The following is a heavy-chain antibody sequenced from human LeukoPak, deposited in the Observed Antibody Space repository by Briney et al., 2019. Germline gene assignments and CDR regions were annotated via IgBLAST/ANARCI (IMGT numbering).Heavy chain of an antibody. V-gene: IGHV3-74*01. CDR3: ASDVESIAAAGPSYNWFDP. Sequence: PGGSLRLSCAASGFTFSRYWMYWVRQAPGKGLVWVSRINSDESTTTYVDSVRGRFTISRDNAKNTLYLQMNSLRAEDTAVYYCASDVESIAAAGPSYNWFDPWGQGTLVTVSS. CDR2: INSDESTT. J-gene: IGHJ5*02. CDR1: GFTFSRYW. D-gene: IGHD6-13*01.